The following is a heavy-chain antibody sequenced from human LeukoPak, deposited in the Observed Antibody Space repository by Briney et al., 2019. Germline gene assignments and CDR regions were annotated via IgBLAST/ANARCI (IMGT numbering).Heavy chain of an antibody. V-gene: IGHV4-38-2*02. CDR2: TFHSGSP. CDR1: GYSISSGYY. CDR3: ARDAGGDFDY. J-gene: IGHJ4*02. D-gene: IGHD2-21*01. Sequence: SETLSLTCNVSGYSISSGYYWGWIRQPPGKALEWIGTTFHSGSPNYNPSLKSRVTISIDTSKNQFSLKLSSVAAADTAFYYCARDAGGDFDYWGQGTLVTVSS.